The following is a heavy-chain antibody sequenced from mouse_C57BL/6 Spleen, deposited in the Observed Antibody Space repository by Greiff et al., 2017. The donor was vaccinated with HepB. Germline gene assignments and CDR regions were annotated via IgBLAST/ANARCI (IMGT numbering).Heavy chain of an antibody. V-gene: IGHV3-6*01. Sequence: EVHLVESGPGLVKPSQSLSLTCSVTGYSITSGYYWNWIRQFPGNKLEWMGYISYDGSNNYNPSLKNRISITRDTSKNQFFLKLNSVTTEDTATYYCAREDSSGYVGAMDYWGQGTSVTVSS. D-gene: IGHD3-2*02. CDR3: AREDSSGYVGAMDY. CDR1: GYSITSGYY. CDR2: ISYDGSN. J-gene: IGHJ4*01.